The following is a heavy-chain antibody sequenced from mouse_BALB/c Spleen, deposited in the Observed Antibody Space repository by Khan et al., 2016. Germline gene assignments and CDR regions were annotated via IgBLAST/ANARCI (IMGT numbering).Heavy chain of an antibody. Sequence: EVQLQESGPGLVKPSQSLSLTCSVTGYSITSGYYWNWIRQFPGNKLEWMGFISYDGSNNYNPSLKNRISITRDSSKNQFFLKLNSVTAEYTATYFCARGLPPAYWGQGTTLTVSS. CDR1: GYSITSGYY. V-gene: IGHV3-6*02. D-gene: IGHD2-10*01. J-gene: IGHJ2*01. CDR2: ISYDGSN. CDR3: ARGLPPAY.